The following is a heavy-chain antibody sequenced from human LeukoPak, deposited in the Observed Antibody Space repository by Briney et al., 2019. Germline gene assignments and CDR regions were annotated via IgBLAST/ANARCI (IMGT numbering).Heavy chain of an antibody. J-gene: IGHJ4*02. CDR1: GGSISSSSYY. V-gene: IGHV4-39*01. D-gene: IGHD5-18*01. CDR2: IYYTGSA. CDR3: ARHPERYSYFDY. Sequence: SETLSLTCTVCGGSISSSSYYWGWIHQPPGKGLEWIGSIYYTGSAYYNPSLKSRVTMSVDTSKNQFSLRLSSVTAADTAVYSCARHPERYSYFDYWGQGTLVTVSS.